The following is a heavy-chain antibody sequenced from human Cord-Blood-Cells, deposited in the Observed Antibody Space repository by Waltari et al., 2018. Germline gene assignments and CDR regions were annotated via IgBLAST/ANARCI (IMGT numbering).Heavy chain of an antibody. CDR3: ARVSGPFDAFDI. CDR2: IYYSGST. Sequence: QVQLQESGPGLVKPSQTLSPTCTVSGGSISSGDYSWSWTRQPPGKGLEWIGYIYYSGSTYYNPSLKSRVTISVDTSKNQFSLKLSSVTAADTAVYYCARVSGPFDAFDIWGQGTMVTVSS. D-gene: IGHD3-10*01. V-gene: IGHV4-30-4*01. CDR1: GGSISSGDYS. J-gene: IGHJ3*02.